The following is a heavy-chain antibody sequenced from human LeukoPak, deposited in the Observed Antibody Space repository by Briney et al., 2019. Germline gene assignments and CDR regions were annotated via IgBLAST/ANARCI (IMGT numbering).Heavy chain of an antibody. CDR2: ISGSGGST. CDR1: GFTFSSYA. Sequence: QAGGSLRLSCAASGFTFSSYAMSWVRQAPGKGLEWVSAISGSGGSTYYADSVKGRFTISRDNAKNSLYLQMNSLRAEDTAVYYCVGGPYCSSTSCPFDYWGQGTLVTVSS. J-gene: IGHJ4*02. D-gene: IGHD2-2*01. V-gene: IGHV3-23*01. CDR3: VGGPYCSSTSCPFDY.